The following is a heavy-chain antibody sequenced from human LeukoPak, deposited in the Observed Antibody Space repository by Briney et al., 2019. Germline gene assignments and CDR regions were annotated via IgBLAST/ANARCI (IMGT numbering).Heavy chain of an antibody. CDR2: IYYSGST. D-gene: IGHD4-17*01. CDR3: ARGPTVNNYYYGMDV. J-gene: IGHJ6*02. CDR1: GGSISIYY. Sequence: PSETLSLTCTVSGGSISIYYGSWIRQPPGKGLEWIGYIYYSGSTNYNPSLKSRVTMSVDTSKKQFSLKLSSVTAADTAVYFCARGPTVNNYYYGMDVWGQGTTVTVSS. V-gene: IGHV4-59*01.